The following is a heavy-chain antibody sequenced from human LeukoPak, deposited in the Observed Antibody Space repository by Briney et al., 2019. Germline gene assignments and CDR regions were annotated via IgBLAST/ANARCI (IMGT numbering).Heavy chain of an antibody. V-gene: IGHV3-66*01. CDR1: GFTVSSNY. CDR3: ARDCHSRFLECIGGDDAFDI. J-gene: IGHJ3*02. D-gene: IGHD3-3*01. Sequence: GGSLRLSCAASGFTVSSNYMSWVRQAPGKGLEWVSVIYSGGSTYYADSVKGRFTISRDNAKNSLYLQMNSLRAEDTAVYYCARDCHSRFLECIGGDDAFDIWGQGTMVTVSS. CDR2: IYSGGST.